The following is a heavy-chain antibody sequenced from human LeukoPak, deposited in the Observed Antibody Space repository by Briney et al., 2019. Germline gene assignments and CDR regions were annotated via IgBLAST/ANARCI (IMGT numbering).Heavy chain of an antibody. D-gene: IGHD3-10*01. CDR1: GGSITSGSYY. CDR2: IYSSGST. V-gene: IGHV4-61*02. Sequence: SETLSLTCTVSGGSITSGSYYWSWLRQHAGKGLEWIGRIYSSGSTSYNPSLTSRVTISVDTSKNQFSLKLSSVTAADTAVYYCARSGQVLARFGETTLGRTAEYFQHWGQGTLVTVSS. CDR3: ARSGQVLARFGETTLGRTAEYFQH. J-gene: IGHJ1*01.